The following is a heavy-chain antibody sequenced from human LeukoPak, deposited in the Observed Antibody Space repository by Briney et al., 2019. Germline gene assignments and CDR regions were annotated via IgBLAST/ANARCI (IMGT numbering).Heavy chain of an antibody. Sequence: PSETLSLTCSVSDDSISSNSYYWNWIRQPPGKGLEWVASLHYSGTPYYNPSLSRRISIFADTSKRQLSLKMTSVTASDTGVYHFTRGDDSYKPGNFWGQGALVTVSS. CDR1: DDSISSNSYY. CDR3: TRGDDSYKPGNF. J-gene: IGHJ4*02. D-gene: IGHD1-14*01. CDR2: LHYSGTP. V-gene: IGHV4-39*01.